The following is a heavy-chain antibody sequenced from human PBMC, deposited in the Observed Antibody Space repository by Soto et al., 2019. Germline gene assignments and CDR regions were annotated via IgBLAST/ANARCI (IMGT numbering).Heavy chain of an antibody. CDR3: ARRGVAMGWYFDY. CDR2: IYYSGRT. J-gene: IGHJ4*02. V-gene: IGHV4-39*01. Sequence: SSETLSLTCTVSGGSVRSSSYYWGWIRQPPGKGLEWIASIYYSGRTHNNPALKSRVSMSIDMYTNQFSLKLSSVTAADTAVYYCARRGVAMGWYFDYWGQGTLVTVSS. D-gene: IGHD1-26*01. CDR1: GGSVRSSSYY.